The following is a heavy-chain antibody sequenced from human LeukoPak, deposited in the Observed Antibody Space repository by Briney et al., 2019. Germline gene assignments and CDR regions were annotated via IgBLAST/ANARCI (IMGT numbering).Heavy chain of an antibody. CDR3: AKDSGYDLKESYFDY. CDR2: ISWNSGSI. Sequence: PGGSLRLSCAASGFTFDDYAMHWVRQAPGKGLEWVSGISWNSGSIGYADSVKGRFTISRDNAKNSLYLQMNSLRAEDTALYYCAKDSGYDLKESYFDYWGQGTLATVSS. V-gene: IGHV3-9*01. CDR1: GFTFDDYA. J-gene: IGHJ4*02. D-gene: IGHD5-12*01.